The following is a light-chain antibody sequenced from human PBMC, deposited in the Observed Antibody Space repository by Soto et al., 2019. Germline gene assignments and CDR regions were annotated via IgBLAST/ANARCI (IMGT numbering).Light chain of an antibody. J-gene: IGKJ4*01. CDR2: GAS. CDR3: QQYGSSPLS. Sequence: EIVLTQSPGTLSLSPGERATLSCRASQSVSSSYLAWYQQKPGQAPRLPIYGASSRATGIPDRFSGSGSGTDFTLTISRLDPEDFAVYYCQQYGSSPLSFGGGTKV. CDR1: QSVSSSY. V-gene: IGKV3-20*01.